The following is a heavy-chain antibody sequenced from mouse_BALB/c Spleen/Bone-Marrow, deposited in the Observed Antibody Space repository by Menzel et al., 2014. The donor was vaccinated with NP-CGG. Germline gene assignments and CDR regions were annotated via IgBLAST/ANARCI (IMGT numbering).Heavy chain of an antibody. J-gene: IGHJ3*01. V-gene: IGHV1-15*01. CDR2: IDPETGGT. Sequence: QVRLQHSGAELVRPGASVTLSCKASGYTFTDYEMHWVKQTPVHGLEWIGAIDPETGGTAYNQKFKGKATLTADKSSSTAYVELRSLTSEDSAVYYCTRWDGNYGWFAYWGQGTLVTVSA. CDR1: GYTFTDYE. CDR3: TRWDGNYGWFAY. D-gene: IGHD2-1*01.